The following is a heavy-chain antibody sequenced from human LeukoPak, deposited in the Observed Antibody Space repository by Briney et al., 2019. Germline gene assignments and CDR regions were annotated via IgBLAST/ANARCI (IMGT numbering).Heavy chain of an antibody. Sequence: GASLQTSFWGSGYLFTSYWIGWVRPMPGEGLEWMGIINPGDSDTKYSPSFQGQVTISADKSISTAYLQWSSLKASDTAMYYCARRWGSGIYLIDYWGQGTLVTVSS. CDR1: GYLFTSYW. J-gene: IGHJ4*02. CDR3: ARRWGSGIYLIDY. CDR2: INPGDSDT. D-gene: IGHD3-10*01. V-gene: IGHV5-51*01.